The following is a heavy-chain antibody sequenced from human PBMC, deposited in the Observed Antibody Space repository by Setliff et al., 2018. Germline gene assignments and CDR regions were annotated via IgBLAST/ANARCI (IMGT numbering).Heavy chain of an antibody. J-gene: IGHJ6*03. CDR2: IIPIFGTT. CDR3: ARSPPNRGVGQGHYMDV. D-gene: IGHD1-26*01. Sequence: SVKVSCKASGGTFNNYAISWVRQAPGQGLKWMGGIIPIFGTTKYAQKFQGRVTMTIDTSTSTAYVEVRSLTSDDTAVYYCARSPPNRGVGQGHYMDVWGIGTTVTVSS. CDR1: GGTFNNYA. V-gene: IGHV1-69*05.